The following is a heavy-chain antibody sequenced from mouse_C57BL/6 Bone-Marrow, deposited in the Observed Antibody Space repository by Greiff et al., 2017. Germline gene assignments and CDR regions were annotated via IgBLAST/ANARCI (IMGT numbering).Heavy chain of an antibody. J-gene: IGHJ4*01. D-gene: IGHD1-1*01. CDR1: GFTFSSYA. CDR3: TRDGGYGSSFMDY. V-gene: IGHV5-9-1*02. Sequence: EVKLVESGEGLVKPGGSLKLSCAASGFTFSSYAMSWVRQTPEKRLEWVAYISSGGDYIYYADTVKGRFTISRANARNTLYLQMSSLKSEDTAMYYCTRDGGYGSSFMDYWGQGTSVTVSA. CDR2: ISSGGDYI.